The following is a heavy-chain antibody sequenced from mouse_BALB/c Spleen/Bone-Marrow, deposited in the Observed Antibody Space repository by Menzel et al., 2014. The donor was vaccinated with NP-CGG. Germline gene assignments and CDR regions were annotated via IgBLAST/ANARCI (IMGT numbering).Heavy chain of an antibody. CDR1: GFTFSSHG. V-gene: IGHV5-6-3*01. J-gene: IGHJ3*01. CDR3: ARDPGFAY. Sequence: EVQLVESGGGLVQPGGSLKLSCAASGFTFSSHGMSWVRQTPDKRLELVATINSYGGSTYYPDSVKGRFTISRDNAKNTLYLQMSSLKSEDTAMYFCARDPGFAYWGQGTLVTVSA. CDR2: INSYGGST.